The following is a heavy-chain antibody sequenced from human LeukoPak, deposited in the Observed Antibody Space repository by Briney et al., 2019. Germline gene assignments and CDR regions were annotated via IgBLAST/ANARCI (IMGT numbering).Heavy chain of an antibody. V-gene: IGHV6-1*01. D-gene: IGHD2-2*01. CDR2: TYYRSTWYN. CDR1: GDSVSSNSVT. CDR3: ARRLTQYDCFDP. J-gene: IGHJ5*02. Sequence: SQTLSLTCAISGDSVSSNSVTWNWVRQSPSRGLEWLGRTYYRSTWYNVYAVSVRGRITVNPDTSKNQFSLHLNSVTPEDTAVYYCARRLTQYDCFDPWGQGILVTVSS.